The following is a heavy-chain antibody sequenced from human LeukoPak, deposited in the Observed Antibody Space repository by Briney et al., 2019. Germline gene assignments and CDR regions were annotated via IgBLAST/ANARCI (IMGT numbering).Heavy chain of an antibody. D-gene: IGHD4-17*01. Sequence: ASVKVSCKASGYTFTGYYIHWVRQAPGQGLEWMGWINPNSGGTNYAQKFQGRVTMTRDTSISTAYMELSRLRSDDTAVYYCARGDYGEPKFDYWGQGTLVTVSS. CDR1: GYTFTGYY. J-gene: IGHJ4*02. V-gene: IGHV1-2*02. CDR2: INPNSGGT. CDR3: ARGDYGEPKFDY.